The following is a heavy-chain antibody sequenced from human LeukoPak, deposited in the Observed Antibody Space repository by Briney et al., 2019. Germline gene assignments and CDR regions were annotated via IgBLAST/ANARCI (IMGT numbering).Heavy chain of an antibody. CDR3: ASTRPVVVVAASPERDWFDP. Sequence: GGSLTLSCAASGFTFGSYEMNWVRQAPGKGLEWVSYISSSGSTIYYADSVKGRFTISRDNAKNSLYLQMNSLRAEDTAVYYCASTRPVVVVAASPERDWFDPWGQGTLVTVSS. CDR2: ISSSGSTI. D-gene: IGHD2-15*01. V-gene: IGHV3-48*03. CDR1: GFTFGSYE. J-gene: IGHJ5*02.